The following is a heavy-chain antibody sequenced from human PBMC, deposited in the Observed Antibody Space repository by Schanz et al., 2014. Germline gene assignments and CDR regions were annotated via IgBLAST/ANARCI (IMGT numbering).Heavy chain of an antibody. CDR2: ISDRGDGT. V-gene: IGHV3-23*01. CDR1: GFTFTTFA. D-gene: IGHD6-19*01. CDR3: VKTDAGWRFDY. J-gene: IGHJ4*02. Sequence: VQLLESGGGFVQPGGSLRLSCATSGFTFTTFAMTWVRQAPGKGLEWVSGISDRGDGTNYGDSVRGRFTISRDNSRNTVYLQMNNVGVDDTATYYCVKTDAGWRFDYWGQGTLVIVSS.